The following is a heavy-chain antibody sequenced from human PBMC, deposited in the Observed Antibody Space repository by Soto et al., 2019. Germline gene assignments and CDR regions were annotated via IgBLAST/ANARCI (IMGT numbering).Heavy chain of an antibody. Sequence: SETLSLTCTVSGGSISSGGYYWSWIRQHPGKGLEWIGYIYYSGSTYYNPSLKSRVTISVDTSKNQFSLKLSSVTAADTAVYYCARDRYGTAMVHYYYGMDVWGQGTTVTVSS. CDR2: IYYSGST. V-gene: IGHV4-31*03. CDR3: ARDRYGTAMVHYYYGMDV. J-gene: IGHJ6*02. CDR1: GGSISSGGYY. D-gene: IGHD5-18*01.